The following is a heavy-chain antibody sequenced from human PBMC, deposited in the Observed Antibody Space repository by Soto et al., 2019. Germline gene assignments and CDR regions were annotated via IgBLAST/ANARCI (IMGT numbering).Heavy chain of an antibody. D-gene: IGHD1-1*01. CDR2: IYYSGST. Sequence: SETLSLTCTVSGGSISSGGYYWSWIRQHPGKGLEWIGYIYYSGSTYYNPSLKSRVTISVDTSKNQFSLKLSSVTAADTAVYYCARDLSLERRLGGGAFDIWGQGIMVTVSS. J-gene: IGHJ3*02. CDR3: ARDLSLERRLGGGAFDI. V-gene: IGHV4-31*03. CDR1: GGSISSGGYY.